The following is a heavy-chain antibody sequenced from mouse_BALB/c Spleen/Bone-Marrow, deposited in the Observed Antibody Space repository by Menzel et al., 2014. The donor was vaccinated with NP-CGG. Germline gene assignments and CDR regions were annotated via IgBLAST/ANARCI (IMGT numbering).Heavy chain of an antibody. D-gene: IGHD2-1*01. J-gene: IGHJ4*01. CDR2: ISDGGSYT. CDR1: GFTFSDYY. CDR3: ARDGNYYAMDY. V-gene: IGHV5-4*02. Sequence: DVQLVESGGGLVKPGGSLKLSCAASGFTFSDYYMYWVRQTPEKRLEWVATISDGGSYTYYPDSVKGRLTISRDNAKNNLYLQMSSLKSEDTAMYYCARDGNYYAMDYWGQGTSVTVSS.